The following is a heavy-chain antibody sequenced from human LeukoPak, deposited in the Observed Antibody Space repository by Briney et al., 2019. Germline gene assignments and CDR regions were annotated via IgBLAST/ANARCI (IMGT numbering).Heavy chain of an antibody. CDR2: ISFNGGTK. CDR1: GFTFKEHA. CDR3: AKGLSAGTIDY. J-gene: IGHJ4*02. V-gene: IGHV3-30*18. D-gene: IGHD6-19*01. Sequence: GRSLRLSCAASGFTFKEHAIHWVRQAPGKGLEWVAVISFNGGTKYYADSVKGRFTISRDNSKCTAFLQMNSLRRNDTAIYFCAKGLSAGTIDYWGQGALVTVSS.